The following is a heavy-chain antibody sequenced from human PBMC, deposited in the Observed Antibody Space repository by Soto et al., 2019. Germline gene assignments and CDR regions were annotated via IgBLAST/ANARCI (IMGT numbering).Heavy chain of an antibody. V-gene: IGHV2-5*01. CDR3: ARLLTAALFSYDL. Sequence: SGPTLVNPTQTLTLTCTLSGFSHSTSGVAVGWIRQPPGKALEWLGHIYWNDDKYYSTSLKSRLSLTKDTSKNQVVLTMTNVDPVDTGTYYCARLLTAALFSYDLWGQGTLVTVSS. D-gene: IGHD2-21*02. J-gene: IGHJ5*02. CDR2: IYWNDDK. CDR1: GFSHSTSGVA.